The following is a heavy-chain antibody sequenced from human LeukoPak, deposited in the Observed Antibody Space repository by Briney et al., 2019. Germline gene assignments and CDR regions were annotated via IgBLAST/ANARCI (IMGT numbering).Heavy chain of an antibody. CDR1: GGSFSGYY. D-gene: IGHD3-3*01. Sequence: PETLSLTCAVYGGSFSGYYWSWIRQPPGKGLEWIGEINHSGSTNYNPSLKSRVTISVDTSKNQFSLKLSSVPAADTAVYYCARGRTYYDFWSGELWYYYYYMDVWGKGTTVTVSS. V-gene: IGHV4-34*01. J-gene: IGHJ6*03. CDR3: ARGRTYYDFWSGELWYYYYYMDV. CDR2: INHSGST.